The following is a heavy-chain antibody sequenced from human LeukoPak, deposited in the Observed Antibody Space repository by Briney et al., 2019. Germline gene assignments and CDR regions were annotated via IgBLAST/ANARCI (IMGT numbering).Heavy chain of an antibody. CDR1: GGSFSGYY. J-gene: IGHJ3*02. D-gene: IGHD3-22*01. CDR2: INHSGST. V-gene: IGHV4-34*01. CDR3: ARANYYDSSGYSRGAFDI. Sequence: SETLSLTCAVYGGSFSGYYWSWLRQPPGKGLEWLGEINHSGSTNYNPSLKSRVTISVGTSKNQFSLKLSSVTAADTAVYYCARANYYDSSGYSRGAFDIWGQGTMVTVSS.